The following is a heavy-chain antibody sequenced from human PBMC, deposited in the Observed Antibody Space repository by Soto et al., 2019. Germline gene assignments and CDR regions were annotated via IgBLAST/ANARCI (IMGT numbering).Heavy chain of an antibody. CDR2: INHSGST. CDR1: GGAFSGYY. J-gene: IGHJ5*01. D-gene: IGHD5-18*01. V-gene: IGHV4-34*01. CDR3: ARVLVDTAMLRFDS. Sequence: TETLSLTCGVYGGAFSGYYWSWVRQPPGKGLEWIGEINHSGSTVYNPSLRSRVTVTVDTSKSQFSLHLASVTAADTAMYYCARVLVDTAMLRFDSWGQGIMVTVSS.